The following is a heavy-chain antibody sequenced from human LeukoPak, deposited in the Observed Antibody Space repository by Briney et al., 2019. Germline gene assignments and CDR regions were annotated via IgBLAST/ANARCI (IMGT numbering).Heavy chain of an antibody. CDR2: INHSGST. J-gene: IGHJ4*02. V-gene: IGHV4-34*01. Sequence: SETLSLTCAVYGGSFSGYYWSWIRQPPGKGLEWIGEINHSGSTNYNPSLKSRVTTSVDTSKNQFSLKLSSVTAADTAVYYCARVPDRGYSYGYRYYFDYWGQGTLVTVSS. CDR1: GGSFSGYY. D-gene: IGHD5-18*01. CDR3: ARVPDRGYSYGYRYYFDY.